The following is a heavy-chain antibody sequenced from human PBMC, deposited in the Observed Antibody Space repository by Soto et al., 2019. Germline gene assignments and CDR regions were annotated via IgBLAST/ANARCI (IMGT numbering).Heavy chain of an antibody. CDR1: GGSISSYY. V-gene: IGHV4-59*01. J-gene: IGHJ6*02. D-gene: IGHD3-10*01. CDR3: ARSPNYYYYGFDV. CDR2: IYYSGST. Sequence: PSETLSLTCTVSGGSISSYYWSWIRQPPGKGLEWIGYIYYSGSTNYNPSLKSRATISVDTSKSQVSLTLTSMTAADAALYSCARSPNYYYYGFDVWGHGTAATVSS.